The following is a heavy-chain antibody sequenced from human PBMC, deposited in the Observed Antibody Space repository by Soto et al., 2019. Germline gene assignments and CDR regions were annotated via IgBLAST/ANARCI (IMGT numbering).Heavy chain of an antibody. Sequence: PGGSLRLSCAASGFTFSSYAMGWVRQAPGKGLEWVSHISGSGGSTYYADSMKGRFTISRDNSKNTLFLQMNSLRAEDTAVYYCAKCKDGGWTDFDYWGQGTLVTVSS. CDR1: GFTFSSYA. V-gene: IGHV3-23*01. J-gene: IGHJ4*02. CDR3: AKCKDGGWTDFDY. D-gene: IGHD6-19*01. CDR2: ISGSGGST.